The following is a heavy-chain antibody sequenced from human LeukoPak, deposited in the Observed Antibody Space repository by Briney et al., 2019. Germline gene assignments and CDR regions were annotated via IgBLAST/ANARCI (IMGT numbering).Heavy chain of an antibody. CDR3: AKLVSDYTNDACDF. V-gene: IGHV3-23*01. Sequence: GGSLRLSCAASGFTFSTYAMSWVRQAPGKGLEWVSAISGSGGSLYYADSVKGRFTISRDNSKNTLYLQMNSLRAEDTAVYYCAKLVSDYTNDACDFWGQGTMVTVSS. J-gene: IGHJ3*01. D-gene: IGHD3-10*01. CDR2: ISGSGGSL. CDR1: GFTFSTYA.